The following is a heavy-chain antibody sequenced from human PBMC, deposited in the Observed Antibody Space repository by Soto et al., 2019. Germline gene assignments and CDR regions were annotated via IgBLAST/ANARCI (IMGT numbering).Heavy chain of an antibody. J-gene: IGHJ3*02. CDR1: GFTFSSYG. Sequence: QVQLVESGGGVVQRGGSLSLSCAASGFTFSSYGMHWVRQAPGKGLEWVAVIWSDGSNKYYADSVKCRYTISRDDSKNTVYLQMNSLGAEDTAVYYCTRDPLIAVASYDAFDIWGQGTSVTVSS. CDR3: TRDPLIAVASYDAFDI. V-gene: IGHV3-33*01. D-gene: IGHD6-19*01. CDR2: IWSDGSNK.